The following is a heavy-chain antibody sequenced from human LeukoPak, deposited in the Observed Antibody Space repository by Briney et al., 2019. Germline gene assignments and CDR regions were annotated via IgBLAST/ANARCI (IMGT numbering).Heavy chain of an antibody. CDR1: GFTFSDYY. V-gene: IGHV3-11*01. J-gene: IGHJ4*02. Sequence: NPGGSLRLSCAASGFTFSDYYMSWIRQAPGKGLEWVSYISSSGSTIYYAASVKGRFTTSRDNPRTTLYLQMSSLRAEDTATYYCARDWSSGTYYFDYWGQGALVIVSS. CDR3: ARDWSSGTYYFDY. D-gene: IGHD1-26*01. CDR2: ISSSGSTI.